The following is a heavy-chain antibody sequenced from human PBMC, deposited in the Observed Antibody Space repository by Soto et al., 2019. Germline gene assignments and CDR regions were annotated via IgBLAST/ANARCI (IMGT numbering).Heavy chain of an antibody. J-gene: IGHJ3*02. CDR1: GGTFSSYA. D-gene: IGHD2-2*01. CDR2: IIPIFGTA. Sequence: ASVKVSCKASGGTFSSYAISWVRQAPGQGLEWMGGIIPIFGTANYAQKFQGRVTITADESTSTAYMELSSLRSEDTAVYYCARGYCSSTSCYGFDAFDIWGQGTMVTVSS. CDR3: ARGYCSSTSCYGFDAFDI. V-gene: IGHV1-69*13.